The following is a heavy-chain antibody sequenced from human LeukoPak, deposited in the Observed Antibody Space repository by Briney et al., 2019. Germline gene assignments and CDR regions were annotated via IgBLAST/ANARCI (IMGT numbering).Heavy chain of an antibody. CDR3: AKESPQFDY. V-gene: IGHV3-23*01. Sequence: PGASLRLSCAASGFTFGNYAMSWVRQAPGRGVEWVSTISGGGDSIYYADSVKGRFTISRDNSKNTLYLQMKSLRVEDTAVYYCAKESPQFDYWGQGTLVTVSS. CDR1: GFTFGNYA. J-gene: IGHJ4*02. CDR2: ISGGGDSI.